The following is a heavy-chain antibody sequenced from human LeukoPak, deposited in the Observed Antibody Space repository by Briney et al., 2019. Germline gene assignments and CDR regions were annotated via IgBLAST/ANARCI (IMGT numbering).Heavy chain of an antibody. CDR2: ISYDGSNK. Sequence: GGSLRLSCAASGFTFSSYGMHWVRQAPGKGLEWVAVISYDGSNKYYADSVKGRFTISRDNSKNTLYLQMNSLRAEDTAVYYCGRERVPAADWGQGTLVTVSS. J-gene: IGHJ4*02. V-gene: IGHV3-30*03. D-gene: IGHD2-2*01. CDR3: GRERVPAAD. CDR1: GFTFSSYG.